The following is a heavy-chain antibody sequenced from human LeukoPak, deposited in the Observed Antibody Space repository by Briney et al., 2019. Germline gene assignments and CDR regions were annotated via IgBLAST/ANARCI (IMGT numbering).Heavy chain of an antibody. D-gene: IGHD3-10*01. Sequence: ASVKVSCKASGYTFTSYGISWVRQAPGQGLEWMGWINPNSGGTNYAQKFQGWVTMTRDTSISTAYMELSRLRSDDTAVYYCARGRYYGSGSYFDYWGQGTLVTVSS. V-gene: IGHV1-2*04. CDR3: ARGRYYGSGSYFDY. J-gene: IGHJ4*02. CDR2: INPNSGGT. CDR1: GYTFTSYG.